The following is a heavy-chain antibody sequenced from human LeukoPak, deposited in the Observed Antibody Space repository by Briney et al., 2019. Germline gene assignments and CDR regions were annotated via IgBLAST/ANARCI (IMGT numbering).Heavy chain of an antibody. CDR2: INPNSGGT. CDR3: ARDLLVRGSLYYYYYYMDV. Sequence: ASVKVSCKASGYTFTGYYMHWVRQAPGQGLEWMGWINPNSGGTNYAQKFQGRVTMTRDTSISTAYMELSRLRSDDTAVYYCARDLLVRGSLYYYYYYMDVWGKGTTVTISS. CDR1: GYTFTGYY. D-gene: IGHD3-10*01. V-gene: IGHV1-2*02. J-gene: IGHJ6*03.